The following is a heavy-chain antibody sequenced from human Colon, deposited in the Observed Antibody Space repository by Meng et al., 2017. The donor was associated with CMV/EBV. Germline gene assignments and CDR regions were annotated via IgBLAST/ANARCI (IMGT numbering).Heavy chain of an antibody. J-gene: IGHJ6*02. D-gene: IGHD6-13*01. CDR1: GFSFSRYE. V-gene: IGHV3-48*03. CDR2: MNDRGSNI. Sequence: GGSLRLSCAASGFSFSRYEMNWVRQAPGKGLEWVAYMNDRGSNIRYADSVKGRFTISRDNAKNSLHLQMNSLRVEDSAIYYCARTPGSSPAGGDGMDVWGQGTTVTVSS. CDR3: ARTPGSSPAGGDGMDV.